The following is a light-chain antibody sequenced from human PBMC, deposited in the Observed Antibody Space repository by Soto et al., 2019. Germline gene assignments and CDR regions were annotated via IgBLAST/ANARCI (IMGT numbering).Light chain of an antibody. CDR1: QDISNY. V-gene: IGKV1-33*01. CDR3: QQYDNLPT. J-gene: IGKJ5*01. Sequence: DIHMTQSPSSLSASVGDRVTITCQASQDISNYLNWYQQKPGKAPKLLIYDASNLETGVPSRFSGSGSGTDFTFTISSLKHEDIATYYCQQYDNLPTFGQGTRLEIK. CDR2: DAS.